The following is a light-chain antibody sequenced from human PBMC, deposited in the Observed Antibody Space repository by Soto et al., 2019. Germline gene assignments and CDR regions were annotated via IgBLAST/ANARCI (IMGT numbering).Light chain of an antibody. Sequence: AIQLTQSPSSLSASVGDRVTITCRASQGISSALAWYQQKPGKAPKLLIYDASSLEGGVPSRFSGSGSGTDFTLTISSLQPEDFATYYCQQFNSYPITFGPGTKVDIK. V-gene: IGKV1-13*02. CDR2: DAS. J-gene: IGKJ3*01. CDR3: QQFNSYPIT. CDR1: QGISSA.